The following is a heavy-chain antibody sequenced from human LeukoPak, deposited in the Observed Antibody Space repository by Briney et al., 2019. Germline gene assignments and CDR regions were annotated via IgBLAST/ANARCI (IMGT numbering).Heavy chain of an antibody. CDR2: IYYSGST. Sequence: PSETLSLTCTVSGGSISSYYWSWIRQPPGKGLEWIGYIYYSGSTNYIPSLKSRVTISVDTSKNQFSLKLSSVTAADTAVYYCARGRGWVVRGVIITGFDYWGQGTLVTVSS. CDR3: ARGRGWVVRGVIITGFDY. CDR1: GGSISSYY. D-gene: IGHD3-10*01. V-gene: IGHV4-59*08. J-gene: IGHJ4*02.